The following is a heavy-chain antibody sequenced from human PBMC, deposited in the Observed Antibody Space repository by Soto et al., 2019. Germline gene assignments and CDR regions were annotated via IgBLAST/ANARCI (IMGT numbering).Heavy chain of an antibody. D-gene: IGHD3-10*01. J-gene: IGHJ4*02. V-gene: IGHV1-3*01. CDR1: GYTFTSYA. CDR2: TNAGNGNT. Sequence: ASVKVSCKASGYTFTSYAMHWVRQAPGQRLEWMGWTNAGNGNTKYSQKFQGRVTITRDTSASTAYMELSSLRSEDTAVYYCARSITMVRGVIRNFDYWGQGTLVTVSS. CDR3: ARSITMVRGVIRNFDY.